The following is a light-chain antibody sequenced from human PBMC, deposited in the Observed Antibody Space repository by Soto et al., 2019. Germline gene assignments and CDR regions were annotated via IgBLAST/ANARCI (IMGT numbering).Light chain of an antibody. CDR2: ATS. CDR3: QKYNSAPLT. J-gene: IGKJ4*01. V-gene: IGKV1-27*01. Sequence: DVQMTQSPSSLSAFVGDRVTITCRASQGIAPYLAWFQQKPGKVPKLLIYATSTLQSGVPSRFSGSGSGTAFTLTITSLQPEDVATYYCQKYNSAPLTFCGGTKVEIK. CDR1: QGIAPY.